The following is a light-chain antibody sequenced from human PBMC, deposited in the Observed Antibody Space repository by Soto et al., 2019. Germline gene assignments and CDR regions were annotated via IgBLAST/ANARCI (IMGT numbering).Light chain of an antibody. CDR2: GAS. J-gene: IGKJ5*01. V-gene: IGKV3-15*01. Sequence: EIVMTQSPATLTVSPGEGATLSSRASQSVSNNLAWFQQKPGQAPWLLIYGASTRATGIPSRFSGSGSGREFTLTINSLQSEDFAVYYCQQYDNWPITFGQGTRLEIK. CDR1: QSVSNN. CDR3: QQYDNWPIT.